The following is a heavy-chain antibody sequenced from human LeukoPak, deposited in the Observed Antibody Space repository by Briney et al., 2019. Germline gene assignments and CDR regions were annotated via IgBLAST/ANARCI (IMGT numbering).Heavy chain of an antibody. CDR3: SSVHAVCSTSTCYVANADG. CDR1: GFTFNDFC. V-gene: IGHV3-48*02. J-gene: IGHJ6*03. D-gene: IGHD3-16*01. CDR2: ISSRGTTV. Sequence: GGSLRLSCVASGFTFNDFCMNWVRQPPGKGLEWVSYISSRGTTVFYADSVKGRFTISRENDRNSVFLQMSGLRDEDTATYYCSSVHAVCSTSTCYVANADGWGKGTTVSVS.